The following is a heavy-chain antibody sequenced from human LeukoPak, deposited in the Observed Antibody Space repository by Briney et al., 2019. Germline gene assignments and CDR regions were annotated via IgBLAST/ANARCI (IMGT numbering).Heavy chain of an antibody. Sequence: GGSLRLSCAASGFTFSSYAMHWVRQAPGKGLEWVAVISYDGSNKYYADSVKGRFTISRDNSKNTLYLQMNSLRAEDTAVYYCARGMDVWGQGTTVTVSS. V-gene: IGHV3-30-3*01. CDR1: GFTFSSYA. CDR3: ARGMDV. J-gene: IGHJ6*02. CDR2: ISYDGSNK.